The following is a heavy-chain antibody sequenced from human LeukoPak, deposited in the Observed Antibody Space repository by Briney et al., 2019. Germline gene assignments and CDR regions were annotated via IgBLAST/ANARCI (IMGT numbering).Heavy chain of an antibody. CDR2: ISWNSGSI. CDR1: GFTFDDYA. V-gene: IGHV3-9*01. J-gene: IGHJ4*02. CDR3: ARSEDY. Sequence: PGGSLRLSCAASGFTFDDYAMHWVRQAPGKGLEWVSGISWNSGSIVYADSVKGRFTISRDNAKNSLYLQMNSLTTEDTALYYCARSEDYWGQGTLVTVPS.